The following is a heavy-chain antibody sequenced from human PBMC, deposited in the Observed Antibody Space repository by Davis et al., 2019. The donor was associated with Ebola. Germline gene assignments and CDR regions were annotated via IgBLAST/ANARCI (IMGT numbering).Heavy chain of an antibody. D-gene: IGHD5-12*01. CDR3: ARDRYSDY. CDR2: ISSSSSYI. V-gene: IGHV3-21*01. J-gene: IGHJ4*02. CDR1: RFTFSSYG. Sequence: GGSLRLSCAASRFTFSSYGMNWVRQAPGKGLEWVSSISSSSSYIYYADSVKGRFTISKDNAKKSLYLQMNSLRVEDTAVYYCARDRYSDYWGQGSLVIVSS.